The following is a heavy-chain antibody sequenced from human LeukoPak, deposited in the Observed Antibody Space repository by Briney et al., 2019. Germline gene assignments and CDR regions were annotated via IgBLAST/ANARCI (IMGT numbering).Heavy chain of an antibody. CDR3: ARSLMYYDILTGYQGAFDI. CDR1: GYTFTSYD. Sequence: GASVKVSCKASGYTFTSYDINWVRQATGQGLEWMGWMNPNSGNTGYAQKFQGRVTITRNTSISTAYMELSSLRSEDTAVYYCARSLMYYDILTGYQGAFDIWGQGTMVTVSS. J-gene: IGHJ3*02. D-gene: IGHD3-9*01. CDR2: MNPNSGNT. V-gene: IGHV1-8*03.